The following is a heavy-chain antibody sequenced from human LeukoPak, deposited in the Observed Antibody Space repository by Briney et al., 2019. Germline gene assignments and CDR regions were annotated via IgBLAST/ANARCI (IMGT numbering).Heavy chain of an antibody. CDR2: ISGSGGST. D-gene: IGHD5-18*01. V-gene: IGHV3-23*01. CDR1: GFTFSSYA. CDR3: ARGFPRYSYGWPEDY. Sequence: GGSLRLSCAASGFTFSSYAMSWVRQAPGKGLEWVSAISGSGGSTYYADSVKGRFTISRDNSKNTLYLQMNSLRAEDTAVYYCARGFPRYSYGWPEDYWGQGTLVTVSS. J-gene: IGHJ4*02.